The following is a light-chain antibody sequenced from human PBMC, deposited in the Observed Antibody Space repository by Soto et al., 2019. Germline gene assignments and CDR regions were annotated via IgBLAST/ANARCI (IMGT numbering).Light chain of an antibody. Sequence: EIVLTQSPGTLSLSPGERATLSCRASQSVSSSDLAWYQQKPGQAPRLLIYGASSRATGIPDRFSGSGSGTAFTLTINRLEPEDFAVYYCQQYGGSPLYACGQGTKLEIK. CDR2: GAS. V-gene: IGKV3-20*01. CDR1: QSVSSSD. CDR3: QQYGGSPLYA. J-gene: IGKJ2*01.